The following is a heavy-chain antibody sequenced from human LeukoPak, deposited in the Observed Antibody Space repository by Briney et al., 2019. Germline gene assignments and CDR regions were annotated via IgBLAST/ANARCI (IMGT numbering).Heavy chain of an antibody. J-gene: IGHJ4*02. Sequence: GGSLRLSCAASGFTFSSYAMSWVRQAPGKGLEWVSAISGSGGSTYYADSVKGRFTISRDNSKNTLYLQMNSLRAEDTAVYYCAKHLSFSSGYDSGYWGQGTLVTVSS. CDR3: AKHLSFSSGYDSGY. CDR1: GFTFSSYA. CDR2: ISGSGGST. V-gene: IGHV3-23*01. D-gene: IGHD5-12*01.